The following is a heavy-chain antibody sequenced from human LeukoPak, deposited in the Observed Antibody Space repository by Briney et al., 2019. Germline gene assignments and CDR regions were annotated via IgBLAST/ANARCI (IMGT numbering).Heavy chain of an antibody. V-gene: IGHV3-30*02. CDR3: GRNVDNWNYVDY. CDR1: GFTFSYYG. CDR2: VFADGSNV. D-gene: IGHD3-10*02. Sequence: GGSLRLSCTASGFTFSYYGMHWVRQAPGKGLEWLSFVFADGSNVFNTDSVRGRFTISRDNRNNILYLQMNSLRAEDTAMYFCGRNVDNWNYVDYWGQGTLVTVSS. J-gene: IGHJ4*02.